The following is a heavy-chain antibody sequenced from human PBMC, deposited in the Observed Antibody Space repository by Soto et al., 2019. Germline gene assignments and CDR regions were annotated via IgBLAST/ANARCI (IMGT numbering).Heavy chain of an antibody. V-gene: IGHV3-30-3*01. CDR1: GFTFSSYA. D-gene: IGHD4-17*01. CDR2: ISYDGSNK. J-gene: IGHJ6*02. CDR3: ARPFYGDPYYYYYGMDV. Sequence: GGSLRLSCAASGFTFSSYAMHWVRQAPGKGPEWVAVISYDGSNKYYADSVKGRFTISRDNSKNTLYLQMNSLRAEDTAVYYCARPFYGDPYYYYYGMDVWGQGTTVTVSS.